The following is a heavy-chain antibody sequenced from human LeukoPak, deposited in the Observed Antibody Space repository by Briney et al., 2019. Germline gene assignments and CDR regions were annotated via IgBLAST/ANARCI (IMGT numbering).Heavy chain of an antibody. D-gene: IGHD5-12*01. Sequence: GGSLRLSCAASGFTFSSYDMHWVRPATGKGLEWVSAIGTAGDTYYPGSVKGRFTISRENAKNSLYLQMSSLRAGDTAVYYCARSLRGAYYFDYWGQGTLVTVSS. J-gene: IGHJ4*02. CDR2: IGTAGDT. V-gene: IGHV3-13*01. CDR3: ARSLRGAYYFDY. CDR1: GFTFSSYD.